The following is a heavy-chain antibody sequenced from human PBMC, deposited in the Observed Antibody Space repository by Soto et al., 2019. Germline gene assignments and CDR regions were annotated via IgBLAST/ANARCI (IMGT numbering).Heavy chain of an antibody. CDR2: TYYRSKWYN. D-gene: IGHD2-15*01. CDR1: GDSVSSNSAA. Sequence: PSQTLSLTCAISGDSVSSNSAAWNWIRQSPSRGLEWLGRTYYRSKWYNDYAVSVKSRITINPDTSKNQFSLQLNSVTPEDTAVYYCARAYCRGGSCWAWSNWIDPWGQGTRVTVAS. CDR3: ARAYCRGGSCWAWSNWIDP. J-gene: IGHJ5*02. V-gene: IGHV6-1*01.